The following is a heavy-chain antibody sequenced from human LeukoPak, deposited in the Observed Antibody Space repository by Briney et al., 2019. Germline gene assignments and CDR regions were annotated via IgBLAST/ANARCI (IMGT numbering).Heavy chain of an antibody. D-gene: IGHD3-9*01. J-gene: IGHJ6*04. CDR2: ISYDGGNK. CDR3: AKAAPRPTYYDILTGYPRGYYGMDV. Sequence: GGSLRLSCAASGFTFSSYGMHWVRQAPGKGLEWVAVISYDGGNKYYADSVKGRFTISRDNSKNTLYLQMNSLRAEDTAVYYCAKAAPRPTYYDILTGYPRGYYGMDVWGKGTTVTVSS. CDR1: GFTFSSYG. V-gene: IGHV3-30*18.